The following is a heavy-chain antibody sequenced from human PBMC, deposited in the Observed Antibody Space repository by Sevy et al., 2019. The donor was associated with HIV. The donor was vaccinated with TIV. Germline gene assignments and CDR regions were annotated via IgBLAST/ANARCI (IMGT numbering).Heavy chain of an antibody. CDR3: AGHYSSGRISGGRWFDP. CDR1: GFTFSNYG. D-gene: IGHD6-19*01. V-gene: IGHV3-33*01. CDR2: IWDDGSNK. Sequence: GGSLRLSCAASGFTFSNYGMHWVRQAPGKGLEWVALIWDDGSNKYYANTLKGRFTISRDNSKNTLYLQMNSLRAGDTAVYYCAGHYSSGRISGGRWFDPWGQGTLVTVSS. J-gene: IGHJ5*02.